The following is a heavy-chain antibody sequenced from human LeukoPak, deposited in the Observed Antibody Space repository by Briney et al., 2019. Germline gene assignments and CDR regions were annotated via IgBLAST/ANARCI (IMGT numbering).Heavy chain of an antibody. V-gene: IGHV3-21*01. CDR3: VRQSTSYYGMDV. Sequence: GGSLRLSCAASGFTFRTHTMTWVPQAPGKGLEWVSSIISSSSYINYADSVKGRFTISRDNARGSLFLQMNSLTAEDTALYYCVRQSTSYYGMDVWGQGTTVTVSS. J-gene: IGHJ6*02. CDR2: IISSSSYI. CDR1: GFTFRTHT. D-gene: IGHD1-14*01.